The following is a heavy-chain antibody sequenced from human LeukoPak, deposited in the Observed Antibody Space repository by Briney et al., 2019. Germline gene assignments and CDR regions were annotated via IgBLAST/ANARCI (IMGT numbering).Heavy chain of an antibody. Sequence: SETLSLTCAVYGGSFSGYYWSWIRQPPGKGLEWIGEINHSGGTNYNPSLKSRVTISVDTSKNQFSLKLSSVTAADTAVYYCARWVKRWLQFWWFDPWGQGTLVTVSS. D-gene: IGHD5-24*01. V-gene: IGHV4-34*01. J-gene: IGHJ5*02. CDR1: GGSFSGYY. CDR3: ARWVKRWLQFWWFDP. CDR2: INHSGGT.